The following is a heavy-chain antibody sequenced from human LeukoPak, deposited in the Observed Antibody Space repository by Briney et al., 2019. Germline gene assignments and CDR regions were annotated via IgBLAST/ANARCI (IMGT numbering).Heavy chain of an antibody. CDR2: ISGSGGST. CDR1: GFTFSSYS. Sequence: PGGSLRLSCAASGFTFSSYSMNWVRQAPGKGLEWVSAISGSGGSTYYADSVKGRFTISRDNSKNTLYLQMNSLRAEDTAVYYCASNSSSWYWFDYWGQGTLVTVSS. J-gene: IGHJ4*02. CDR3: ASNSSSWYWFDY. V-gene: IGHV3-23*01. D-gene: IGHD6-13*01.